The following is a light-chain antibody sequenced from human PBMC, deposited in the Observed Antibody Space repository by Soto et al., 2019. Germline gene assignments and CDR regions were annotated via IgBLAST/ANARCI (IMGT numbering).Light chain of an antibody. CDR2: DAS. CDR3: QRDYNNIRT. CDR1: QSINSW. J-gene: IGKJ1*01. Sequence: DIQMTQSPSTLSGSVGDRVTITCRASQSINSWLAWYQQKPGKAPKLLIYDASNLESGVPSRFSGSGSGTDFTLTISSLQPEDFATYYCQRDYNNIRTFGQGTKVDIK. V-gene: IGKV1-5*01.